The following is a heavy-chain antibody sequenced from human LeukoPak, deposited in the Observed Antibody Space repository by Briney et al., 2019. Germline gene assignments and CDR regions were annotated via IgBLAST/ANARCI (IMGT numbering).Heavy chain of an antibody. CDR2: ISAYNGNT. V-gene: IGHV1-18*01. CDR1: GGTFSSYA. CDR3: AGTLWFGELLGRDNWFDP. D-gene: IGHD3-10*01. Sequence: ASVKVSCKASGGTFSSYAISWVRQAPGQGLEWMGGISAYNGNTNYAQKLQGRVTMTTDTSTSTAYMELSSLRSEDAAVYYCAGTLWFGELLGRDNWFDPWGQGTLVTVSS. J-gene: IGHJ5*02.